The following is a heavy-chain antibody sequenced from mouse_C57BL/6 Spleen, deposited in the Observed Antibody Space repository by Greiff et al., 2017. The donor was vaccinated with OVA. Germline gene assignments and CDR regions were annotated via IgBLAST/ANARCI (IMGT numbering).Heavy chain of an antibody. V-gene: IGHV1-64*01. CDR3: ARGDYGSSPWFAY. Sequence: QVQLQQPGAELVKPGASVTLSCKASGYTFTSYWMHWVKQRPGQGLEWIGMIHPNSGSTNYNEKFKSKATLTVDKSSSTAYMQLSSLTSEDSAVYYCARGDYGSSPWFAYWGQGTLVTVSA. J-gene: IGHJ3*01. CDR2: IHPNSGST. D-gene: IGHD1-1*01. CDR1: GYTFTSYW.